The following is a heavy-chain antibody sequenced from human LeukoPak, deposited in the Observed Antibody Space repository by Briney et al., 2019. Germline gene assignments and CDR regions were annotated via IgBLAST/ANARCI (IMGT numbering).Heavy chain of an antibody. Sequence: SETLSLTCTVSGGSISSSSYYWGWIRQPPGKGLEWIGSIYYSGSTYYNPSLKSRVTISVDTSKNQSSLKLSSVTAADTAVYYCAGPRAGYYGAYYMDVWGKGTMVTVSS. D-gene: IGHD3-10*01. CDR3: AGPRAGYYGAYYMDV. CDR1: GGSISSSSYY. CDR2: IYYSGST. J-gene: IGHJ6*03. V-gene: IGHV4-39*01.